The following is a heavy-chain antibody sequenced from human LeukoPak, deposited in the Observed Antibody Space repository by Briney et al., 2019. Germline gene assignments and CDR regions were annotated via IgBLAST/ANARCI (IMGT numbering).Heavy chain of an antibody. D-gene: IGHD2-2*02. J-gene: IGHJ4*02. CDR3: AKDLHCSSTSCYTGIFDY. CDR1: GFTFSNYA. V-gene: IGHV3-23*01. Sequence: PXXSLRLSCAASGFTFSNYAMSWVRQAPGKGLEWVSAISGSGDTTYYADSLKGRFPISRDNSKNTLYLQMNSLTAEDTAVYYCAKDLHCSSTSCYTGIFDYWGQGTLVTVSS. CDR2: ISGSGDTT.